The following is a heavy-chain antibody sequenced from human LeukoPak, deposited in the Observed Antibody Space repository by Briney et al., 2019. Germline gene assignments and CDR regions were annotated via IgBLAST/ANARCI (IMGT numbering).Heavy chain of an antibody. CDR1: GFTFNYYA. D-gene: IGHD5-18*01. J-gene: IGHJ4*02. V-gene: IGHV3-23*01. CDR3: ARHDSFIPY. CDR2: ISDSGGST. Sequence: GGSLRLSCAASGFTFNYYAMSWVRQAPGKGLEWVSGISDSGGSTYYTDSVKGRFTISRDNSKNTVYLRMNNLRAEDTAVYFCARHDSFIPYWGQGSLVTVSS.